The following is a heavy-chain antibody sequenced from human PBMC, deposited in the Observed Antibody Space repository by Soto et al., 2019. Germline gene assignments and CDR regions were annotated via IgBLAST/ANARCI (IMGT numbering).Heavy chain of an antibody. D-gene: IGHD3-10*01. CDR2: ISGTGGGT. V-gene: IGHV3-23*01. J-gene: IGHJ6*02. CDR1: GFTFSNYA. CDR3: AKRAFYGSGIQNYYGMDV. Sequence: EVHLLESGGGLVQPGGSLRLSCAASGFTFSNYAMTWVRQAPGKGLEWVSVISGTGGGTNNADSEKGRFTTSRDNSKNTLYLQMNSLRAEDTAVYYCAKRAFYGSGIQNYYGMDVWGQGTAVTVSS.